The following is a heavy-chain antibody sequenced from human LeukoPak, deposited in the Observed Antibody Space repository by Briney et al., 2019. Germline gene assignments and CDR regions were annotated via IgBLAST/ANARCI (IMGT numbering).Heavy chain of an antibody. CDR2: IWYDGSNK. CDR3: ARGAPDWSGYSDYYGMDV. D-gene: IGHD3-3*01. V-gene: IGHV3-33*08. J-gene: IGHJ6*02. CDR1: GFTFSSYA. Sequence: PGRSLRLSCAASGFTFSSYAMHWVRQAPGKGLEWVAVIWYDGSNKYYADSVKGRFTISRDNSKNTLYLQMNSLRAEDTAVYYCARGAPDWSGYSDYYGMDVWGQGTTVTVSS.